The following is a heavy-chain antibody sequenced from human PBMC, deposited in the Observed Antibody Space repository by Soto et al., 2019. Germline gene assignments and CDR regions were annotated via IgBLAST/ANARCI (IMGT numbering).Heavy chain of an antibody. Sequence: SLRLSCAASGFTFSSYAMSWVRQAPGKGLEWVSAISGSGGSTYYADSVKGRFTISRDNSKNTLYLQMNSLRAEDTAVYYCAKGGAGPWLVSLDYWGQGTLVTVSS. D-gene: IGHD6-19*01. CDR2: ISGSGGST. CDR1: GFTFSSYA. J-gene: IGHJ4*02. V-gene: IGHV3-23*01. CDR3: AKGGAGPWLVSLDY.